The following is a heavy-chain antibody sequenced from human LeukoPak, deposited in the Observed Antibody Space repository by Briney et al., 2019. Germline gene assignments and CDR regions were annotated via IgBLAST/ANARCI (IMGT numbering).Heavy chain of an antibody. D-gene: IGHD3-10*01. CDR1: GFTFSSYA. J-gene: IGHJ5*02. V-gene: IGHV3-23*01. CDR3: AKDREYYYGSGNNWFDP. CDR2: ISGSGGST. Sequence: GGSLRLSCAASGFTFSSYAMSWVRQAPGKGLEWVSAISGSGGSTYYADSVKGRFTISRDNSKNTLYLQMNSLRAEDTAVYYCAKDREYYYGSGNNWFDPWGQGTLVTVAS.